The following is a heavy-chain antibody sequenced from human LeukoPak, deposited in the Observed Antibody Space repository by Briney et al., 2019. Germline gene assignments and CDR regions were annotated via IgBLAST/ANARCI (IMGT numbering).Heavy chain of an antibody. D-gene: IGHD6-6*01. Sequence: SVTLSFSASAGTFTIYVISWMRHPPGQGLEWMGGIIPIFCTANYAQKFQGRGTITTDESTSTAYMELRSLRSEDAAVYYCAGTYSSSSYYYYLDVWGKGTTVTVSS. J-gene: IGHJ6*03. V-gene: IGHV1-69*05. CDR3: AGTYSSSSYYYYLDV. CDR2: IIPIFCTA. CDR1: AGTFTIYV.